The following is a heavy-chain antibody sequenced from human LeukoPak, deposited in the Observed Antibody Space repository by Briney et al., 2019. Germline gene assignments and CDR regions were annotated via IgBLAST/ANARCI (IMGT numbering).Heavy chain of an antibody. Sequence: SETLSLTCAVSGYSISSGYYWGWLRQPPGKGLEWIGNIYHSGSTYYNPSLKSRVTISVDTSKNQFSLKLSSVTAPDTAVYYCAKADTTGTDHWFDPWGQGTLVTVSS. D-gene: IGHD1-1*01. CDR2: IYHSGST. CDR3: AKADTTGTDHWFDP. J-gene: IGHJ5*02. V-gene: IGHV4-38-2*01. CDR1: GYSISSGYY.